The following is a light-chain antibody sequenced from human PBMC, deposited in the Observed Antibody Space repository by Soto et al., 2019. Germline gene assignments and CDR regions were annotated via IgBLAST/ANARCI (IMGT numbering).Light chain of an antibody. CDR1: QSVSSSY. CDR3: QQYGSSQT. Sequence: IVLTQSPGTLSLSPGESATLSCRASQSVSSSYLAWYQQKPGQAPRLLIYGASSRATGIPDRFSGSGSGTDFTLTINRLEPEDFAVYYCQQYGSSQTFGQGTKVEIK. CDR2: GAS. V-gene: IGKV3-20*01. J-gene: IGKJ1*01.